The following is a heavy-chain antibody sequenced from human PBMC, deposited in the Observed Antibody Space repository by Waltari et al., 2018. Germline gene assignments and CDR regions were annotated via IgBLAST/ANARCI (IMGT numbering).Heavy chain of an antibody. CDR2: ISYDGSDE. CDR1: GFTFSYEE. D-gene: IGHD5-18*01. Sequence: QVQLVESGGGVVHPGRSLRLSCEASGFTFSYEEMHGVRQAPGKGLEWVAGISYDGSDEYYADSVRGRFTISRDDSKDTVNLQMNSLRPEDTAVYYCARDGPLQIQSWYSFDYWGQGTLVTVSS. CDR3: ARDGPLQIQSWYSFDY. V-gene: IGHV3-30*07. J-gene: IGHJ4*02.